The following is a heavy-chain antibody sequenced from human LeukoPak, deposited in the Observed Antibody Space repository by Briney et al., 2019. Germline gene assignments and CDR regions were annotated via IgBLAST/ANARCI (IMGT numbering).Heavy chain of an antibody. V-gene: IGHV4-59*08. J-gene: IGHJ4*02. CDR3: ARHGRWDSGTYSFDY. CDR1: CGSISSDY. CDR2: IYYSGST. Sequence: SETLSLTCTVSCGSISSDYGSCTREPPGKGLEWIGYIYYSGSTSYNPSLKSRVTISVDTSKNHFSLKLTSVTAADTAVYYCARHGRWDSGTYSFDYWGQGTLITVSS. D-gene: IGHD5-24*01.